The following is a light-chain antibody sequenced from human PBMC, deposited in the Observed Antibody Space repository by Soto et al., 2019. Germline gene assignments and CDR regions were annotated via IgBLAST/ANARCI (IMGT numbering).Light chain of an antibody. Sequence: QSVLTQPPSVSGAPGQRVTISCTGSTSNIGAGYDVHWYQHLPGTAPKLLIYGNTNRPSGVPDRISGSKSGTSVSLAITGLQAEDEADYYCQSYDSSLSAVVFGGGTQLTVL. J-gene: IGLJ2*01. CDR2: GNT. CDR1: TSNIGAGYD. CDR3: QSYDSSLSAVV. V-gene: IGLV1-40*01.